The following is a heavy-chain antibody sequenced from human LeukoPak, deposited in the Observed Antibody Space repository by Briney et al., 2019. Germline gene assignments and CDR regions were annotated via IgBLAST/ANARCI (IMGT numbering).Heavy chain of an antibody. CDR1: GFTFSSYW. CDR2: IKQDGSEK. V-gene: IGHV3-7*01. J-gene: IGHJ6*03. Sequence: GGSLRLSCAASGFTFSSYWMNWVRQAPGKGLEWVANIKQDGSEKYYVDSVKGRFTISRDNAKNSLYLQMNSLRAEDTAVYYCARGLPYCSSTSCLNYYYMDVWGKGTTVTVSS. D-gene: IGHD2-2*01. CDR3: ARGLPYCSSTSCLNYYYMDV.